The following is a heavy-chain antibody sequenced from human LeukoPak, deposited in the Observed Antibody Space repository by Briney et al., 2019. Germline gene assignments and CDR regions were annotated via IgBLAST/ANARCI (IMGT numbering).Heavy chain of an antibody. V-gene: IGHV4-4*07. J-gene: IGHJ4*02. D-gene: IGHD5-18*01. CDR3: ARDIGGYSXGWVLFDY. CDR2: IYTSGST. Sequence: SETLSLTCTVSGGSISSYYWSWIRQPAGKGLEWIGRIYTSGSTNYNPSLKSRVTMSVDTSKNQFSLKLSSVTAADTAVYYCARDIGGYSXGWVLFDYWGQGTLVTVSS. CDR1: GGSISSYY.